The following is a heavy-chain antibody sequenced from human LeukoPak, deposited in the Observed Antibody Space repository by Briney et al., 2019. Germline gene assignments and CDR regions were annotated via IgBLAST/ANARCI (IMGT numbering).Heavy chain of an antibody. CDR2: IYSSGST. CDR1: GGSISSYY. D-gene: IGHD3-10*01. CDR3: ARDMIDSGNYYPISDY. J-gene: IGHJ4*02. V-gene: IGHV4-4*07. Sequence: TSETLSLTCTVSGGSISSYYWSWIRQPAGKGLEWIGRIYSSGSTNYNPSLKSRVTMPVDTSKNQFSLKLTSVTAADTAVYYCARDMIDSGNYYPISDYWGQGTLVTVSS.